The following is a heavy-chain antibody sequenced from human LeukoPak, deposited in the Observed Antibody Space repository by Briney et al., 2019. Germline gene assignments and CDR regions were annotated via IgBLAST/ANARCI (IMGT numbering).Heavy chain of an antibody. CDR3: ARGRYCSGGSCYDFDY. J-gene: IGHJ4*02. D-gene: IGHD2-15*01. Sequence: SETLSLTCAVYGGSFSGYYWGWIRQPPGKGLEWIGEINHSGSTNYNPSLKSRVTISVDTSKNQFSLKLSSVTAADTAVYYCARGRYCSGGSCYDFDYWGQGTLVTVSS. V-gene: IGHV4-34*01. CDR1: GGSFSGYY. CDR2: INHSGST.